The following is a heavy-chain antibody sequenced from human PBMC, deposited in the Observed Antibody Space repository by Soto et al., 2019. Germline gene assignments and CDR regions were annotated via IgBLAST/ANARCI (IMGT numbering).Heavy chain of an antibody. CDR3: AKDTPPRHSMVQGVGPFDY. CDR2: ISGSGGST. CDR1: GFTFSSYA. V-gene: IGHV3-23*01. D-gene: IGHD3-10*01. J-gene: IGHJ4*02. Sequence: EVQLLESGGGLVQPGGSLRLSCAASGFTFSSYAMSWVRQAPGKGLEWVSAISGSGGSTYYADSVKGRFTISRDNSKNALYVQMNSLRAEDTAVYYCAKDTPPRHSMVQGVGPFDYWGQGTLVTVSS.